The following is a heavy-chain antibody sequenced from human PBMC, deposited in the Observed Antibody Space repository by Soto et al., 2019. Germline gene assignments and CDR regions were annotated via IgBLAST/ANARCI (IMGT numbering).Heavy chain of an antibody. J-gene: IGHJ6*02. CDR2: ISGSGGST. Sequence: GGSLRLSCAASGFTFSSYAMSWVRQAPGKGLEWVSAISGSGGSTYYADSVKGRFTISRDNSKNTLYLQMNSLRAEDTAVYYCAKDRVAAAGEIYYYYGMDVWGQGTTVTVSS. CDR1: GFTFSSYA. D-gene: IGHD6-13*01. CDR3: AKDRVAAAGEIYYYYGMDV. V-gene: IGHV3-23*01.